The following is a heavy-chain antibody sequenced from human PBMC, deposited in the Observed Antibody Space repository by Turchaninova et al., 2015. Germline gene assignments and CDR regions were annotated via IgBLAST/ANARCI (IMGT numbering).Heavy chain of an antibody. CDR3: TKTQTFDY. CDR1: GFTFGDYA. V-gene: IGHV3-49*03. J-gene: IGHJ4*02. Sequence: EVQLVESGGGLVQPGRSLRLPCTTPGFTFGDYAVTWFRQAPGKGLEWGGLIRSKSFGGTTEYAASVKGRFTISRDESRSVAYLQMNSLQTEDTAMYYCTKTQTFDYWGQGTLVTVSS. D-gene: IGHD4-23*01. CDR2: IRSKSFGGTT.